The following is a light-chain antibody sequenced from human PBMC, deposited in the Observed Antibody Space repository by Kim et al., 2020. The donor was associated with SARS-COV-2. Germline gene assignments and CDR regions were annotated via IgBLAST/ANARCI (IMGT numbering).Light chain of an antibody. V-gene: IGKV3-15*01. J-gene: IGKJ4*01. CDR1: QSVSSN. CDR3: QQYNNWPLLT. Sequence: SPGERAPPSCRACQSVSSNLPWYQQNPGQAPRLLIYGASTRATGIPARFSGSGSGTEFTLTIRSLQSEDFAVYYCQQYNNWPLLTFGGGTKVGI. CDR2: GAS.